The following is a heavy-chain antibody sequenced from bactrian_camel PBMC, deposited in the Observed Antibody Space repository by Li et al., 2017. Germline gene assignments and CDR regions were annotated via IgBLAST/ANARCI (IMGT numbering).Heavy chain of an antibody. CDR2: IESDGST. D-gene: IGHD2*01. Sequence: HVQLVESGGGLVQPGGSLTLSCAASGYAPASNCMGWFRQGPGGEREGVAGIESDGSTSYADSVKGRFTVSQDSAKNILYLQMNSLKPEDTALYFCAADCPSTRASLKVVVTALDFGRWGRGTQVTVS. CDR1: GYAPASNC. V-gene: IGHV3S26*01. CDR3: AADCPSTRASLKVVVTALDFGR. J-gene: IGHJ6*01.